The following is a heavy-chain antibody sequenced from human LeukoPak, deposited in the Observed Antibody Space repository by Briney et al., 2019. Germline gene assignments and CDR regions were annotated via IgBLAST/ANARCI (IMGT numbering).Heavy chain of an antibody. CDR1: GFNFDDYA. Sequence: GRSLRLSCAASGFNFDDYAMHWVRQAPGKGLEWVSGISWNSGSIGYADSVKGRFTISRDNAKNSLYLQMNSLRAEDTALYYCAKGLGDALNYGMDVWGQGTTVTVSS. D-gene: IGHD2-8*01. J-gene: IGHJ6*02. V-gene: IGHV3-9*01. CDR2: ISWNSGSI. CDR3: AKGLGDALNYGMDV.